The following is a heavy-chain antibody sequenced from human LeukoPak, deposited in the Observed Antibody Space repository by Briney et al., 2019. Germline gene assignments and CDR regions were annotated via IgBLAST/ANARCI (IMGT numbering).Heavy chain of an antibody. CDR3: ARDWGIAAATPYYFDH. J-gene: IGHJ4*02. V-gene: IGHV4-61*09. Sequence: SQTLSLTCTVSVGSISSGNYYYSWIRQSAGKGMEWIGNIYMSGSTRYNPSLMRRVAMSVDTSNNQFSLKLSSATAADTAVYYCARDWGIAAATPYYFDHWGQGILVTVSS. D-gene: IGHD6-13*01. CDR1: VGSISSGNYY. CDR2: IYMSGST.